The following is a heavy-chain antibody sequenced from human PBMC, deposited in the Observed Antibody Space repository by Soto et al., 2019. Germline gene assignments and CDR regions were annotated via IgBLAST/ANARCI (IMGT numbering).Heavy chain of an antibody. CDR3: TTDLDSGAFDI. CDR1: GFTFSNAW. CDR2: IKSKTDGGTT. V-gene: IGHV3-15*01. J-gene: IGHJ3*02. Sequence: GGSLRLSCAASGFTFSNAWMSWVRQAPGKGLEWVGRIKSKTDGGTTDYAAPVKGRFTTSRDDSKNTLYLQMNSLKTEDTAVYYCTTDLDSGAFDIWGQGTMVTVSS. D-gene: IGHD3-10*01.